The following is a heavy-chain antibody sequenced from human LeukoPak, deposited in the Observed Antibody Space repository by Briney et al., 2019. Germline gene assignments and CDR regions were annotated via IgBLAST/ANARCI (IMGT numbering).Heavy chain of an antibody. Sequence: SETLSLTCTVSGDSISTYYWSWLRQSPGKGLDWIGYIYFSGSTYYNPSLKSRVSISIDTSKNQFSLKLSSVTATDTAVYYCARVNLSISMIRGVKKSYYFDYWGQGTLVTVSS. CDR2: IYFSGST. V-gene: IGHV4-30-4*08. J-gene: IGHJ4*02. D-gene: IGHD3-10*01. CDR1: GDSISTYY. CDR3: ARVNLSISMIRGVKKSYYFDY.